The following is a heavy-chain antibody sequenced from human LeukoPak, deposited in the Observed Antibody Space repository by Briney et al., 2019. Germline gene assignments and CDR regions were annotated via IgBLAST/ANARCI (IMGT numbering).Heavy chain of an antibody. CDR3: ARDRDGYN. CDR1: GGSISSSSYY. V-gene: IGHV4-39*07. Sequence: SETLSLTCTVSGGSISSSSYYWGWIRQPPGKELEWIGNIYDSGTIYYNPSLKSRVTISVDTSKNQLSLKLSSVTAADTAVYYCARDRDGYNWGQGTLVTVSS. D-gene: IGHD5-24*01. J-gene: IGHJ4*02. CDR2: IYDSGTI.